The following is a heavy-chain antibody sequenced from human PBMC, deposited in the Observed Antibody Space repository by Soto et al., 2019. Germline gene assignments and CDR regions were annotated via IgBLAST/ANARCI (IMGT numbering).Heavy chain of an antibody. V-gene: IGHV1-46*01. J-gene: IGHJ4*02. D-gene: IGHD6-13*01. CDR1: GYIFTSYH. Sequence: QVQLVQSGAEVKKPGASVNVSCEASGYIFTSYHMHWVRQAPGQGLEWMGIIYPSGGGSRYAQKFQGRVTMTRDTSTNTLYMELSSLRSDDTAVYYCARDNSNWAFDYWGQGTLVTVSS. CDR2: IYPSGGGS. CDR3: ARDNSNWAFDY.